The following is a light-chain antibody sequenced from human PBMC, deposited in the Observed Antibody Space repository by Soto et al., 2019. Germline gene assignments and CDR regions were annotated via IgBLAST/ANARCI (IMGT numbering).Light chain of an antibody. CDR1: QSVWSSL. CDR2: GAS. CDR3: QQYGRPWT. J-gene: IGKJ1*01. Sequence: ETVLTQSPGTLSLSPGERATLSCRASQSVWSSLLAWYQHKPGQTPRLLIYGASSRATGIPDRFSGSGSGTDLTLTISRLEPEDFAVYYCQQYGRPWTFGQGTKVELK. V-gene: IGKV3-20*01.